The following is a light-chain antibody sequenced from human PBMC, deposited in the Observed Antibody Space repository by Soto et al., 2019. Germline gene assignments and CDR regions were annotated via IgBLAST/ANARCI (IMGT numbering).Light chain of an antibody. CDR1: QTVRNNY. CDR3: QQYDNSPIT. V-gene: IGKV3-20*01. Sequence: EFVLTQSPGTLSLSPGERATLSCRASQTVRNNYLAWYQQKPGQAPRLLIYDASSRATGIPDRFSGGGSGTEINLTISSLQPEDFAVYYCQQYDNSPITFGQGKRLEIK. CDR2: DAS. J-gene: IGKJ5*01.